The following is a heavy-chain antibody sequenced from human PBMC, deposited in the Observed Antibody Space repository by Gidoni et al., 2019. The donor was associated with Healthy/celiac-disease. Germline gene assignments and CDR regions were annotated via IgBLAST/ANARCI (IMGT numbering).Heavy chain of an antibody. J-gene: IGHJ4*02. CDR1: GGSIRSYY. CDR2: IYYSWST. V-gene: IGHV4-59*01. D-gene: IGHD3-3*01. Sequence: QVQLQESGPGLVKPSETLSLTCTVSGGSIRSYYWSWIRQPPGKGLEWIGYIYYSWSTNYNPSLKSRVTISVDTSKNQFSLKLSSVTAADTAVYYCARVWGGQIDYWGQGTLVTVSS. CDR3: ARVWGGQIDY.